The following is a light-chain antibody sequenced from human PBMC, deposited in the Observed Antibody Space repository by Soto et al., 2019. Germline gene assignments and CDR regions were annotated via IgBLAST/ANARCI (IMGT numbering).Light chain of an antibody. V-gene: IGKV3-11*01. CDR3: QQYNTWPTAWT. CDR1: QSVKSY. CDR2: DAS. Sequence: IVLTQSPATVSFGPMQRATLSVRAIQSVKSYLAWYQQRPGQAPRPLIYDASNRATGIPPRFSGSGSGTDFTLTISSLEAEDFAVYYCQQYNTWPTAWTFGQGTKVDIK. J-gene: IGKJ1*01.